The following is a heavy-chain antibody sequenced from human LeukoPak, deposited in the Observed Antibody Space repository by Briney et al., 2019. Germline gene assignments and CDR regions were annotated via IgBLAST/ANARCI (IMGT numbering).Heavy chain of an antibody. Sequence: AGGSLRLSCAASGFTFSSYGMHWVRQAPGKGLEWEAFIRYDGSNKYYADSVKGRFTISRDNSKNTLYLQMNSLRAEDTAVYYCAKDRDEMATILDYWGQGTLVTVSS. V-gene: IGHV3-30*02. D-gene: IGHD5-24*01. CDR2: IRYDGSNK. CDR1: GFTFSSYG. CDR3: AKDRDEMATILDY. J-gene: IGHJ4*02.